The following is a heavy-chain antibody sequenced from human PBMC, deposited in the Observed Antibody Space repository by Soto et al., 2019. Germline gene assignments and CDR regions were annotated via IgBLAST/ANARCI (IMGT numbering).Heavy chain of an antibody. V-gene: IGHV2-5*02. CDR3: FHDKLYGVTGSYALGFDP. J-gene: IGHJ5*02. Sequence: QITLKESGPTLLKPTQTLTLTCTFSGFSLTTSGVGVGWIRQPPGKALEWLAVIYWDDDKRYSPALKTRLTITKDTSNNQVVLRMTNVDPVDTGTYFCFHDKLYGVTGSYALGFDPWGQGTLVTVSS. D-gene: IGHD1-20*01. CDR2: IYWDDDK. CDR1: GFSLTTSGVG.